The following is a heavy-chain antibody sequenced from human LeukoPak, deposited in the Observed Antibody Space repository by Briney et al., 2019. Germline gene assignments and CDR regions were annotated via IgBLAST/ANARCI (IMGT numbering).Heavy chain of an antibody. V-gene: IGHV3-23*01. J-gene: IGHJ5*02. CDR2: ISGSGGST. CDR1: GFTFSSYA. D-gene: IGHD2-15*01. Sequence: GGSLGLSCAASGFTFSSYAMSWVRQAPGKGLEWVSAISGSGGSTYYADSVKGRFTISRDNSKNTLYLQMNSLRAEDTAVYYCAKDGYCSGGSCPLGQGTLVTVSS. CDR3: AKDGYCSGGSCP.